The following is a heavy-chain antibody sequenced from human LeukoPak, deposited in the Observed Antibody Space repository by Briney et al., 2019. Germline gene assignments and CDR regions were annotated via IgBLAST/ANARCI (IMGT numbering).Heavy chain of an antibody. V-gene: IGHV4-34*01. J-gene: IGHJ3*02. Sequence: SETLSLTCAVFGGSFSGYYWSWIRQPPARGLEWIGEINHRGGTNYNPSLKSRVSISVDTSKNQFSLNLRSVTAADTAVYYCVRELAVARAAFDMWGQGTMVTVSS. CDR1: GGSFSGYY. CDR3: VRELAVARAAFDM. CDR2: INHRGGT. D-gene: IGHD6-19*01.